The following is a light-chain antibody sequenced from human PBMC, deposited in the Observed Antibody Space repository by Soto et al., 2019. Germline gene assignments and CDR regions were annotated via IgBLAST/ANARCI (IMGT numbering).Light chain of an antibody. CDR1: QGISVY. V-gene: IGKV1-27*01. J-gene: IGKJ4*01. CDR3: QKYNSAPHT. Sequence: DIQMTQSPSSLSASLGDRVTITCRASQGISVYLAWFQQKPGKVPKLLIYAASTLQSGVPSRFSGSGSGTDFTLTISSLQPEDVDTYYCQKYNSAPHTFGGGTKVEIK. CDR2: AAS.